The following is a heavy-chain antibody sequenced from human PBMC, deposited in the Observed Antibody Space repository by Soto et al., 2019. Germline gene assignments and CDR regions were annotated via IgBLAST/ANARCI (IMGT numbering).Heavy chain of an antibody. V-gene: IGHV4-39*01. D-gene: IGHD1-1*01. J-gene: IGHJ5*02. CDR3: PRHLVSGTIARGNWFDP. CDR2: VDYSGDS. Sequence: ETLSLTFRVPGASISGSNYFWGWIMHSPRTGLEWIASVDYSGDSYRNPSLRSRVTVSVDTSKSQFSLKVTFVTAADTGVYYCPRHLVSGTIARGNWFDPCGQGTMVPVSS. CDR1: GASISGSNYF.